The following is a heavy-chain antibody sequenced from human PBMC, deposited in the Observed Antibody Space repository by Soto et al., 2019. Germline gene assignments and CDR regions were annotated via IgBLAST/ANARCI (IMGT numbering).Heavy chain of an antibody. CDR1: GYTFTSYY. Sequence: ASVKVSCKASGYTFTSYYMHWVRQAPGQGLEWMGIISPSGGSASFAQKFQGRVTMTRDTSTSTVYMPLSSLRSEDTAVYYCTRGGGNKFDYWGQGTLVTVYS. V-gene: IGHV1-46*01. CDR2: ISPSGGSA. D-gene: IGHD2-15*01. CDR3: TRGGGNKFDY. J-gene: IGHJ4*02.